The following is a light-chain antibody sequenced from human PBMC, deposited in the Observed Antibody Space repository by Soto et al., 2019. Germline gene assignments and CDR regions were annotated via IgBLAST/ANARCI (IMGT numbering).Light chain of an antibody. Sequence: EIVLTQSPGTLSLSPGERATLSCRASQSVSGSYLAWYQQKPGQAPRLLIYGASSRATGIPDRFSGSGSGTDFTLTISRLEPEDFAGYYCQSPRAFGQGTKVEIK. J-gene: IGKJ1*01. V-gene: IGKV3-20*01. CDR3: QSPRA. CDR2: GAS. CDR1: QSVSGSY.